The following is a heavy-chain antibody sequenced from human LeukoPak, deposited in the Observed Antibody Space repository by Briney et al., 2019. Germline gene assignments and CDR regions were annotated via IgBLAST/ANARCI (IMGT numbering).Heavy chain of an antibody. Sequence: PSDTLSXTCXXXXXXXXXXNWWGCIRQPPGKGLEWMGYIYYSGSTYDNPSLKSLVTMSVDTSKNQFSLKLSSVNAVDTDVYYCARSRTGDYSFYYGMDVWGQGTTVTVSS. J-gene: IGHJ6*02. CDR1: XXXXXXXNW. CDR3: ARSRTGDYSFYYGMDV. V-gene: IGHV4-28*01. D-gene: IGHD4-17*01. CDR2: IYYSGST.